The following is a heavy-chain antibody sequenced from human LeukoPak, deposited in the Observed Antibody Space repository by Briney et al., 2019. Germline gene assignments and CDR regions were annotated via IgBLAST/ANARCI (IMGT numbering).Heavy chain of an antibody. D-gene: IGHD3-22*01. Sequence: GASVKVSCKASGYTFTGYYMHWVRQAPGQGLEWMVWINPNRGSTNYAQKFQGRVTMTRDTSISTAYMELSRLRSDDTAVYYCARYDSMDGIDVWGQGTTVTVSS. CDR2: INPNRGST. CDR3: ARYDSMDGIDV. J-gene: IGHJ6*02. CDR1: GYTFTGYY. V-gene: IGHV1-2*02.